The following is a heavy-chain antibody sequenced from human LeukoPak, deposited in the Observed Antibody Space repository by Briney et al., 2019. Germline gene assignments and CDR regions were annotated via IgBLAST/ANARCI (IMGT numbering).Heavy chain of an antibody. Sequence: GGSLRLSCAASGFTFSNYGMHWVRQAPGKGLEWVAFIRDDGCNRFYADSVKGRFTISRDNSKNTLYLQMNNLRAEDTAVYYCAKVHYRDAFDIWGQGTMVTVSS. CDR3: AKVHYRDAFDI. CDR1: GFTFSNYG. D-gene: IGHD1-26*01. V-gene: IGHV3-30*02. J-gene: IGHJ3*02. CDR2: IRDDGCNR.